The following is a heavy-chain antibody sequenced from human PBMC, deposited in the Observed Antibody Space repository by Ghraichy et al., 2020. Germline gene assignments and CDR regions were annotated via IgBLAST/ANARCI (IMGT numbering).Heavy chain of an antibody. V-gene: IGHV1-2*02. Sequence: ASVKVSYKASGYTFTAYYIHWVRQAPGQGLEWMGWINPNSGGAKYAQKFQGRVTMTRGTSLRTAYMDLSRLRSDDTAVYYCARGGGAPAAIRDAIDTWGQGTMVTVSS. CDR2: INPNSGGA. D-gene: IGHD2-2*02. CDR3: ARGGGAPAAIRDAIDT. J-gene: IGHJ3*02. CDR1: GYTFTAYY.